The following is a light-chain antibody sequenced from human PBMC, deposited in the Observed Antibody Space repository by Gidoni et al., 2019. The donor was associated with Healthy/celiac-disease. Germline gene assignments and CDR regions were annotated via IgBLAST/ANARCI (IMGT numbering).Light chain of an antibody. V-gene: IGLV1-44*01. CDR2: SNN. CDR3: AAWDDSLNGSWV. J-gene: IGLJ3*02. Sequence: QSVLTQPPSASGTPGQMVTISCSGSSSNIGSNTVNWYQQLPGTAPKLLHYSNNQRPSGVPARFSGSKSGTSASLDISGLQSEDEADYYCAAWDDSLNGSWVFGGGTKLTVL. CDR1: SSNIGSNT.